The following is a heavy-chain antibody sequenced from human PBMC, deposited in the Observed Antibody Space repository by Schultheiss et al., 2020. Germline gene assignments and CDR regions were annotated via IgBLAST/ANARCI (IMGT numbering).Heavy chain of an antibody. V-gene: IGHV3-30-3*01. Sequence: GGSLRLSCAASGFTFSSYAMHWVRQAPGKGLEWVAVISYDGSNKYYADSVKGRFTISRDNSKNTLYLQMNSLRAEDTAVYYCARANIVVVVAALDAFDIWGQGTMVTVSS. CDR2: ISYDGSNK. D-gene: IGHD2-15*01. J-gene: IGHJ3*02. CDR3: ARANIVVVVAALDAFDI. CDR1: GFTFSSYA.